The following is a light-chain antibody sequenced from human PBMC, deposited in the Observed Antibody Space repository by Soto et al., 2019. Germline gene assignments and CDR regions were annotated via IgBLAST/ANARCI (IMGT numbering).Light chain of an antibody. V-gene: IGKV3-20*01. CDR1: HSVSSNY. Sequence: EIELTQSPCTLSLSLGERATLSCRSSHSVSSNYLAWYQQKPGQAPRLLIYDVSSMASGIPDRSSGSGSGTEFTLTISRLEPVDFAIYYCQQYAISPTFGQGTKVEIK. CDR3: QQYAISPT. J-gene: IGKJ1*01. CDR2: DVS.